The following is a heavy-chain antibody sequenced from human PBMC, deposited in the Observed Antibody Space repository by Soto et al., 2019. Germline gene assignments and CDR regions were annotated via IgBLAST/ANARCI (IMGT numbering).Heavy chain of an antibody. CDR2: IWYDGSSK. CDR1: GFTFSTYD. D-gene: IGHD3-16*01. V-gene: IGHV3-33*01. Sequence: QVQLVESGGGVVQPGRSLRLSCAASGFTFSTYDMHWVRQAPGKGLEWVAVIWYDGSSKSYADSVKGRFTISRDNSKNTVYLQMNSLRAEDTAVYYWARDQITFGVYGMDVWGQGTTVTVSS. J-gene: IGHJ6*02. CDR3: ARDQITFGVYGMDV.